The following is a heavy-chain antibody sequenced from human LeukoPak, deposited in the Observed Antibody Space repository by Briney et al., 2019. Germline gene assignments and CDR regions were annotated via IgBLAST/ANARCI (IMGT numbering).Heavy chain of an antibody. V-gene: IGHV1-2*06. CDR2: INPNSGGT. J-gene: IGHJ1*01. CDR1: GYTFTGYY. D-gene: IGHD2-15*01. CDR3: ARVLGYCSGGSCYPN. Sequence: EASVTVSCTASGYTFTGYYMHWVRQAPGQGLEWMGRINPNSGGTNYAQKFQGRVTMTRDTSISTAYMELSRLRSDDTAVYYCARVLGYCSGGSCYPNWGQGTLVTVSS.